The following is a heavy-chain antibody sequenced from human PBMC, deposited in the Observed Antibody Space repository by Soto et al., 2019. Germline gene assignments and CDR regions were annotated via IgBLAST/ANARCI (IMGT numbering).Heavy chain of an antibody. CDR2: ISYDGSNK. CDR1: GFTFSSYA. J-gene: IGHJ6*02. V-gene: IGHV3-30-3*01. CDR3: ARDWQLTGTVSDYYGMDV. D-gene: IGHD1-20*01. Sequence: GGSLRLSCAASGFTFSSYAMHWVRQAPGKGLEWVAVISYDGSNKYYADSVKGRFTISRDNSKNTLYLQMNSLRAEDTAVYYCARDWQLTGTVSDYYGMDVWGQGTTVTVSS.